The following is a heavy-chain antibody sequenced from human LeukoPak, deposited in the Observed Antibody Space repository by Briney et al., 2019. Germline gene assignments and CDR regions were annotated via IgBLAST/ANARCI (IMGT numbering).Heavy chain of an antibody. CDR2: IIPIFGTA. D-gene: IGHD5-18*01. Sequence: SVKVSCKASGGTFSSYAISWVRQAPGQGLEWMGGIIPIFGTANYAQKFQGRVTITADKSTSTAYMELSSLRSEDTAVYYCARVSLRSYGAFDYWGQGTLVTVSS. V-gene: IGHV1-69*06. CDR3: ARVSLRSYGAFDY. CDR1: GGTFSSYA. J-gene: IGHJ4*02.